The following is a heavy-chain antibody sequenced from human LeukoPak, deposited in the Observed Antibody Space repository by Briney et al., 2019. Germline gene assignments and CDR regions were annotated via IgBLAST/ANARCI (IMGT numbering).Heavy chain of an antibody. CDR1: GGSFSGYY. D-gene: IGHD6-19*01. V-gene: IGHV4-34*01. Sequence: KTSETLSLTCAVYGGSFSGYYWSWIRQPPGKGLEWIGEINHSGSTNYNPSLKSRVTISVDTSKNQFSLKLSPVTAADTAVYYCAIRGSSGWYYFDYWGQGTLVTVSS. CDR2: INHSGST. J-gene: IGHJ4*02. CDR3: AIRGSSGWYYFDY.